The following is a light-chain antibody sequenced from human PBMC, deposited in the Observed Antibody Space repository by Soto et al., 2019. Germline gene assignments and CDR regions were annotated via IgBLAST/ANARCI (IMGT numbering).Light chain of an antibody. J-gene: IGKJ1*01. CDR3: QEYNSYPGT. CDR1: HNINRW. Sequence: DIQMTQSPSIMSASVGDRVTITCRASHNINRWLAWYQQKPGKAPKLLIYDASRLESGVPSRFGGSGSGTESTLSISSLQPDDFEIYYSQEYNSYPGTSGPGTKVKIK. CDR2: DAS. V-gene: IGKV1-5*01.